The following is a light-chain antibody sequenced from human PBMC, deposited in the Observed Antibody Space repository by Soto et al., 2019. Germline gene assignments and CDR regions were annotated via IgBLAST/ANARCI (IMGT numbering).Light chain of an antibody. CDR3: QQYGSSGT. CDR2: GAS. V-gene: IGKV3-20*01. CDR1: QNVSNNY. J-gene: IGKJ1*01. Sequence: EIVLTQSPAALSSSPGETATLSCRASQNVSNNYLAWYQQKPGQAPRLLIYGASNRATGIPDRFSGSGSGTDFTLTISRPEPEDFAVYYCQQYGSSGTFGQGSKVDI.